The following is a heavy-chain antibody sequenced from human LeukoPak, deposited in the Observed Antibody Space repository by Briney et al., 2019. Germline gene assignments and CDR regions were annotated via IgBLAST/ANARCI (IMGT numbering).Heavy chain of an antibody. D-gene: IGHD1-7*01. CDR3: SRELSSPSYPLLHYLDV. J-gene: IGHJ6*03. Sequence: SETLSLTCTVSGASISGYYWSWLRQPPGKELEWIGYIHTSGSTRFNPSLQSRVTLSFDTSKDQFSLKLTSLTAADTAVYYCSRELSSPSYPLLHYLDVWGKGTQVNV. CDR2: IHTSGST. CDR1: GASISGYY. V-gene: IGHV4-4*09.